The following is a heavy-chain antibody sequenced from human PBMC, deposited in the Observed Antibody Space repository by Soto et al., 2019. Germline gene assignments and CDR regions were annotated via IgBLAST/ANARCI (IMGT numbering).Heavy chain of an antibody. CDR1: GDSFSSNSAA. V-gene: IGHV6-1*01. D-gene: IGHD3-3*01. Sequence: SQTLSLTCAISGDSFSSNSAAWNWIRQSPSRGLEWLGRTYYRSKWYNDYAVSVKSRITINPDTSKNQFSLQLNSVTPEDTAVYYCARVLQYYDFWSGYHWFDPWGQGTLVTVSS. J-gene: IGHJ5*02. CDR2: TYYRSKWYN. CDR3: ARVLQYYDFWSGYHWFDP.